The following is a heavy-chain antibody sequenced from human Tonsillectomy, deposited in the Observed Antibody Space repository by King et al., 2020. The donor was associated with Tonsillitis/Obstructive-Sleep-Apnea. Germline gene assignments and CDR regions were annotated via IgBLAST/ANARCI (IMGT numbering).Heavy chain of an antibody. J-gene: IGHJ6*03. CDR1: GFTFSSYA. CDR2: ISYDGSNK. CDR3: ARGGYCSSTSCPEGYYYYYMDV. D-gene: IGHD2-2*01. V-gene: IGHV3-30*04. Sequence: VQLVESGGGVVQPGRSLRLSCAASGFTFSSYAMHWVRQAPGKGLEWVAVISYDGSNKYYADSVKGRFTISRDNSKNTLYLQMNSLRAEDRAVYYCARGGYCSSTSCPEGYYYYYMDVWGKGTTVTVSS.